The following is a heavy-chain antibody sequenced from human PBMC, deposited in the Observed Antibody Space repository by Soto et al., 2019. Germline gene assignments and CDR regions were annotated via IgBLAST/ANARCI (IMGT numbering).Heavy chain of an antibody. J-gene: IGHJ5*02. CDR2: ISAYNGNT. CDR3: ASDLGYCSSTSCPKWFDP. D-gene: IGHD2-2*01. Sequence: GASVKVSCRASGYTFTSYGSSWVRQAPGQGLEWMGWISAYNGNTNYAQKLQGRVTMTTDTSTSTAYMELRSLRSDDTAVYYCASDLGYCSSTSCPKWFDPWGQGTLVTVSS. V-gene: IGHV1-18*04. CDR1: GYTFTSYG.